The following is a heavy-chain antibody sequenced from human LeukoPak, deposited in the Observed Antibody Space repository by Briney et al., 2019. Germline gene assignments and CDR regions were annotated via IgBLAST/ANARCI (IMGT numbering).Heavy chain of an antibody. Sequence: SETLSLTCAVYGGSFSGYYWSWIRQPPEKGLEWIGEINHSGSTNYNPSLKSRVTISVDTSKNQFSLKLSSVTAADTAVYYCARGPRYCTGGVCYYYYYMDVWGKGTTVTVSS. J-gene: IGHJ6*03. D-gene: IGHD2-8*02. CDR2: INHSGST. CDR3: ARGPRYCTGGVCYYYYYMDV. CDR1: GGSFSGYY. V-gene: IGHV4-34*01.